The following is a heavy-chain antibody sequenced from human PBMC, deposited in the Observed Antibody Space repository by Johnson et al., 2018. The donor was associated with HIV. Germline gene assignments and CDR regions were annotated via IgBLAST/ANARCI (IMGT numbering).Heavy chain of an antibody. J-gene: IGHJ3*02. D-gene: IGHD3-22*01. V-gene: IGHV3-66*02. Sequence: VQLVESGGGLVQPGGSLRLSCAASGFTVISNYMSWVRQAPGKGLEWVSVIYSGGSTYYADSVKGRFTISRDNSKNTLYLQMNSLRDEDTAVYYCAKDSRYYYDSSGYVSDAFDIWGQGTMVTVSS. CDR1: GFTVISNY. CDR2: IYSGGST. CDR3: AKDSRYYYDSSGYVSDAFDI.